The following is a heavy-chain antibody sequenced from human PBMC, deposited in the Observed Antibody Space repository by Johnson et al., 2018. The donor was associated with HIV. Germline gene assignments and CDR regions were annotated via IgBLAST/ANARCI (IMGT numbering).Heavy chain of an antibody. J-gene: IGHJ3*02. CDR1: GFTFSSYG. Sequence: VQLVESGGGVVQPGGSLRLSCAASGFTFSSYGMHWVRQAPGQGLEWVANVKQARSERYYVDSVKGRFTISRDNAKNSLYLQMNSLGAEDTALYYCSRELWELNAFDIWGQGTLVTVSS. V-gene: IGHV3-7*03. D-gene: IGHD1-26*01. CDR2: VKQARSER. CDR3: SRELWELNAFDI.